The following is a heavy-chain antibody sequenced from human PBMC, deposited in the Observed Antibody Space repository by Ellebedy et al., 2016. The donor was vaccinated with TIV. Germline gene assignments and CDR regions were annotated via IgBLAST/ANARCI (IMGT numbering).Heavy chain of an antibody. J-gene: IGHJ4*02. V-gene: IGHV3-23*01. Sequence: GESLKISCAASGFTFSSYAMSWVRQAPGKGLEWVSAISGSGGSTYYADSVKGRFTISRDNSKNTLYLQTNSLRAEDTAVYYCAVYGDYGVDFDYWGQGTLVTVSS. CDR2: ISGSGGST. CDR3: AVYGDYGVDFDY. D-gene: IGHD4-17*01. CDR1: GFTFSSYA.